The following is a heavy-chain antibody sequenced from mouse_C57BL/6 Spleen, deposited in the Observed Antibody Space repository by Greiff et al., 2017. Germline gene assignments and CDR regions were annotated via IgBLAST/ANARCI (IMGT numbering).Heavy chain of an antibody. Sequence: QVQLQQSGAELMKPGASVKLSCKATGYTFTGYWIEWVKQRPGHGLEWIGEILPGSGSTNYNEKFKGKATFTADTSSIPAYMQLSSLTTEDSAICDWARGFYYDYSGFADWGQGTLVTVSA. V-gene: IGHV1-9*01. J-gene: IGHJ3*01. CDR1: GYTFTGYW. CDR2: ILPGSGST. CDR3: ARGFYYDYSGFAD. D-gene: IGHD2-4*01.